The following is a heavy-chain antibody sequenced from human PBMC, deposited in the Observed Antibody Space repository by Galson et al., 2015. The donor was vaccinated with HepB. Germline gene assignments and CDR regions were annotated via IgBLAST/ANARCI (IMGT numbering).Heavy chain of an antibody. CDR1: GFTFSNAW. CDR3: CAPTPVLLWFGEHDH. V-gene: IGHV3-15*01. J-gene: IGHJ5*02. D-gene: IGHD3-10*01. CDR2: IKSKTDGGTT. Sequence: SLRLSCAASGFTFSNAWMSWVRQAPGKGLEWVGRIKSKTDGGTTDYAAPVKGRFTISRDDSKNTLYLQMNSLKTEDTAVYYCCAPTPVLLWFGEHDHWGQGTLVTVSS.